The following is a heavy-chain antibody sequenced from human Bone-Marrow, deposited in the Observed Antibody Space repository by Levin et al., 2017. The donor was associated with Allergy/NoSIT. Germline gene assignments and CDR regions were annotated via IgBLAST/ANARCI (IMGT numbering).Heavy chain of an antibody. CDR2: TSDDGNYK. J-gene: IGHJ6*02. CDR1: EFTFSNYA. V-gene: IGHV3-30*03. CDR3: ARKIAGPLWTGYYTGLYYNYAMDV. Sequence: PGGSLRLSCAISEFTFSNYAMHWVRQTPGKGLEWLAVTSDDGNYKYYADAVKGRFTISRDNFKNILFLQMNSLRTEDTAVYYCARKIAGPLWTGYYTGLYYNYAMDVWGQGTTVTVSS. D-gene: IGHD3/OR15-3a*01.